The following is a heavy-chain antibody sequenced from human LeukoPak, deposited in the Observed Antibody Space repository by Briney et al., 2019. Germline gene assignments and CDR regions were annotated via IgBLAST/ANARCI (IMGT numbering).Heavy chain of an antibody. CDR1: GGSISHYY. V-gene: IGHV4-34*01. J-gene: IGHJ6*02. CDR2: INHSGST. D-gene: IGHD3-9*01. Sequence: PSETLSLTCTVSGGSISHYYWSWIRQPPGKGPEWIGEINHSGSTNYNPSLKSRVTISVDTSKNQFSLKLSSVTAADTAVYYCARALVLRYFDWLLYYYYGMDVWGQGTTVTVSS. CDR3: ARALVLRYFDWLLYYYYGMDV.